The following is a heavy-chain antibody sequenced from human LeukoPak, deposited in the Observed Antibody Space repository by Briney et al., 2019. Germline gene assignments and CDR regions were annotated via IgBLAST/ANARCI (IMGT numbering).Heavy chain of an antibody. CDR1: GYTFTSYG. V-gene: IGHV1-18*01. CDR3: ARDLHYYDSSGYLYY. Sequence: ASVKVSCKASGYTFTSYGISWVRQAPGQGLEWMGWISAYNGNTNYAQKLQGRVTMTTDTSTSTAYMELRSLRSDDTAVYYCARDLHYYDSSGYLYYWGQGTLVTVSS. CDR2: ISAYNGNT. J-gene: IGHJ4*02. D-gene: IGHD3-22*01.